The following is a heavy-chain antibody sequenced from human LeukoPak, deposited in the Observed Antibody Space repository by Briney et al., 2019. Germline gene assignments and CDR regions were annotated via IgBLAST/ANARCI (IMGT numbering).Heavy chain of an antibody. J-gene: IGHJ4*02. CDR1: GYTFTSYG. CDR3: ARFRSSTYSSGWYQAPFDY. CDR2: ISAYNGNT. Sequence: GASVKVSYKASGYTFTSYGISWVRQAPGQGLEWMGWISAYNGNTNYAQKLQGRVTMTTDTSTSTAYMELRSLRSDDTAVYYCARFRSSTYSSGWYQAPFDYWGQGTLVTVSS. V-gene: IGHV1-18*01. D-gene: IGHD6-19*01.